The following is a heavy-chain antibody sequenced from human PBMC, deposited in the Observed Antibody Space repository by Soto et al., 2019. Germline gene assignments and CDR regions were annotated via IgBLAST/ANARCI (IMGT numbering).Heavy chain of an antibody. CDR2: IWYDGSNK. D-gene: IGHD6-6*01. CDR1: GFTFSSYG. Sequence: PGGSLRLSCAASGFTFSSYGMHWVRQAPGKGLEWVAVIWYDGSNKYYADSVKGRFTISRDNAKNSLYLQMNSLRAEDTAVYYCARDSIPHIEYSSPNYYYYMDVWGKGTTVTVSS. CDR3: ARDSIPHIEYSSPNYYYYMDV. J-gene: IGHJ6*03. V-gene: IGHV3-33*01.